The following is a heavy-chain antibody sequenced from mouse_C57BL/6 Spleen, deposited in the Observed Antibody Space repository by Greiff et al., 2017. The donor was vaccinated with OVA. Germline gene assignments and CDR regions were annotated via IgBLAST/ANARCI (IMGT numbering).Heavy chain of an antibody. CDR1: GYSITSGYY. J-gene: IGHJ1*03. CDR3: ARWRDGGYFDV. V-gene: IGHV3-6*01. Sequence: DVKLQESGPGLVKPSQSLSLTCSVTGYSITSGYYWNWIRQFPGNKLEWMGYISYDGSNNYNPSLKNRISITRDTSKNQFFLKLNSVTTEDTATYYCARWRDGGYFDVWGTGTTVTVSS. CDR2: ISYDGSN. D-gene: IGHD3-3*01.